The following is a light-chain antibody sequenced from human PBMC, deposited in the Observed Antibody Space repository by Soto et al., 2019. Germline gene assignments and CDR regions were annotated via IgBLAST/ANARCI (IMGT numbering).Light chain of an antibody. CDR1: QSVTSTH. J-gene: IGKJ1*01. Sequence: TVLTQSPGTLSLSPGERATLSCRASQSVTSTHLAWYQQKPGQAPRLLIYDASTRATGIPDRFSGSGSGTDFTLTISRLEPEDFAVYCCQQFDGSRWTFGPGTKVDIK. CDR3: QQFDGSRWT. V-gene: IGKV3-20*01. CDR2: DAS.